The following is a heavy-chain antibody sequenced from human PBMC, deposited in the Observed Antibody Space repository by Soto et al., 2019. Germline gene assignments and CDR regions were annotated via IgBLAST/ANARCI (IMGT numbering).Heavy chain of an antibody. CDR2: ISGSGGST. Sequence: GGSLRLSCAASGFTFSSYAMSWVRQAPGKGLEWVSAISGSGGSTYYADSVKGRFTISRDNSKNTLYLQMNSLRAEDTAVYYCAKGGRRSGGLPRERWFDPWGQGTLVTVSS. V-gene: IGHV3-23*01. CDR1: GFTFSSYA. J-gene: IGHJ5*02. CDR3: AKGGRRSGGLPRERWFDP. D-gene: IGHD2-15*01.